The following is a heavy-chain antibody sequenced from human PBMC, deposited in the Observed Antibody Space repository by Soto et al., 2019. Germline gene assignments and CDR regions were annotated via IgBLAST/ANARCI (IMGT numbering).Heavy chain of an antibody. CDR2: IIPILGIA. D-gene: IGHD3-10*01. CDR3: AREEYYYGSAAFFDY. J-gene: IGHJ4*02. V-gene: IGHV1-69*04. Sequence: SVKVSCKASGGTFSSYTISWVRQAPGQGLEWMGRIIPILGIANYAQKFQGRVTITADKSTSTAYMELSSLRSEDTAVYYCAREEYYYGSAAFFDYWGQGTLVTVSS. CDR1: GGTFSSYT.